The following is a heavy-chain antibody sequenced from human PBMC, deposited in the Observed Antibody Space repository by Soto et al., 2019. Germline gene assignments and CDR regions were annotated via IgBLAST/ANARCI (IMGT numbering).Heavy chain of an antibody. CDR1: GGSISSYY. D-gene: IGHD3-16*01. Sequence: QVQLQESGPGLVKPSETLSLTCTVSGGSISSYYWSWIRQPPGKGLEWIGYIYYSGSTNYNPSLKSRVTISVDTSKNPFSLKLSSVTAADTAGYYCARRYGWAFDTWGQGTMVTVSS. CDR3: ARRYGWAFDT. V-gene: IGHV4-59*08. J-gene: IGHJ3*02. CDR2: IYYSGST.